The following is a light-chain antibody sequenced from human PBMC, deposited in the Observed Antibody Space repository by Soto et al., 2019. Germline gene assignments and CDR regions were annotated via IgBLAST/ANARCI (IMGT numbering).Light chain of an antibody. Sequence: DIQMTQSPPTLSASVGDRVTITCRASQSISGWLAWYQQKPGKAPNLLIYQASTLDSGVPSRFSGSGSGTEFTLTISSLQPDDFATYHCQQHNTYSRTFGQGTKVEIK. V-gene: IGKV1-5*03. CDR2: QAS. CDR1: QSISGW. J-gene: IGKJ1*01. CDR3: QQHNTYSRT.